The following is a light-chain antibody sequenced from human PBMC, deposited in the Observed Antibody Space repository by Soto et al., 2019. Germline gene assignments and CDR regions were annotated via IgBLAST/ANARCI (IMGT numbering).Light chain of an antibody. V-gene: IGLV8-61*01. Sequence: QTVVTQEPSFSVSPGGTITLTCGLSSGSVSTNIYPSWYQQTPGQAPRTLIYNTNTRSSGVPDRFSGSILGNQAALTITGAQADDECDYYCLLYVGSGIHWVFGGGTKLTVL. CDR2: NTN. J-gene: IGLJ3*02. CDR3: LLYVGSGIHWV. CDR1: SGSVSTNIY.